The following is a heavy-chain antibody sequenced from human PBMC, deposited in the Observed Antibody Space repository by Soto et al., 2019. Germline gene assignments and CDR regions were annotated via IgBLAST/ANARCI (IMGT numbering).Heavy chain of an antibody. CDR2: LYSGGGT. CDR3: ARSESSYGHFDY. CDR1: GLSVSSNY. V-gene: IGHV3-66*01. D-gene: IGHD3-16*01. Sequence: PGGSLRLSCAASGLSVSSNYIAWVRQAPGEGLEWVSVLYSGGGTHFADSVKGRFTISRDNSQNTVYLQMNSLRAGDTAVYYCARSESSYGHFDYWGQGTLVTVSS. J-gene: IGHJ4*02.